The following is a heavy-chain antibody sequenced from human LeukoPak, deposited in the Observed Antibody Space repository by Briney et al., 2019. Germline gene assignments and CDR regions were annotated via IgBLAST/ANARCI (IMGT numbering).Heavy chain of an antibody. CDR1: GYTFTIYA. J-gene: IGHJ5*02. V-gene: IGHV1-3*01. CDR3: ARVGTIFGVTSRYWFDH. Sequence: GASVKVSFKASGYTFTIYAMHWVRQAPGQRLEWMGWINAGNGNTKYSQKFQGRVTITRDTSASTAYMELSSLRSEDTAVYYCARVGTIFGVTSRYWFDHWGQGTLVTVSS. D-gene: IGHD3-3*01. CDR2: INAGNGNT.